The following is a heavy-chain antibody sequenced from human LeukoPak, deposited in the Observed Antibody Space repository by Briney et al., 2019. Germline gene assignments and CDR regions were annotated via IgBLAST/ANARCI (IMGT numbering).Heavy chain of an antibody. CDR2: IYYSGST. CDR1: GGSISSSSYY. Sequence: PSETLSLTCTVSGGSISSSSYYWGWLRQPPGKGLEWIGSIYYSGSTYYNPSLKSRVTISVDTSKNQFSLKLSSVTAADTAVYYCARRSYDSSGYYSHFDYWGQGTLVTVSS. D-gene: IGHD3-22*01. V-gene: IGHV4-39*01. J-gene: IGHJ4*02. CDR3: ARRSYDSSGYYSHFDY.